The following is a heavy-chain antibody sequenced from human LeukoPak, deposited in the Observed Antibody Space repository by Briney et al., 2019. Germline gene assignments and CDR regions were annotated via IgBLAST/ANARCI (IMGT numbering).Heavy chain of an antibody. J-gene: IGHJ4*02. CDR2: ISSSSSYI. CDR1: GFTFSSYS. CDR3: ARDAGQLLWFGELLSRYFDY. V-gene: IGHV3-21*01. Sequence: PGGSLRLSCAASGFTFSSYSMNWVRQAPGKGLEWVSSISSSSSYIYYVDSVKGRFTISRDNAKNSLYLQMNSLRAEDTAVYYCARDAGQLLWFGELLSRYFDYWGQGTLVTVSS. D-gene: IGHD3-10*01.